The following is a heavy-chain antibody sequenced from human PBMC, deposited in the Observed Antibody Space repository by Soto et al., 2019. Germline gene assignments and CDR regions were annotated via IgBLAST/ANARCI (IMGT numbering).Heavy chain of an antibody. CDR1: GFTFSSYA. J-gene: IGHJ5*02. V-gene: IGHV3-23*01. D-gene: IGHD3-3*01. CDR2: ISGSGGST. Sequence: GGSLRLSCAASGFTFSSYAMSWVRQAPGKGLEWVSAISGSGGSTYYADSVKGRFTISRDNSKNTLYLQMNSLRAEDTAVYYCARETTLFNPPIPNWFDPWGQGTLVTVSS. CDR3: ARETTLFNPPIPNWFDP.